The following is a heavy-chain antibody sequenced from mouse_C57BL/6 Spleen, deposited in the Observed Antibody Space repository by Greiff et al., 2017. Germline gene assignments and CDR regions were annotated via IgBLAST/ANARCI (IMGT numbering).Heavy chain of an antibody. V-gene: IGHV1-12*01. CDR1: GYTFTSYN. CDR2: IYPGNGDT. D-gene: IGHD2-3*01. CDR3: AREWLLRRYFDY. Sequence: QVQLKQSGAELVRPGASVKMSCKASGYTFTSYNMHWVKQTPRQGLEWIGAIYPGNGDTSYNQKVKGKATLTVDKSSSTAYMQLSSRTSEDSAVYFCAREWLLRRYFDYWGQGTTLTVSS. J-gene: IGHJ2*01.